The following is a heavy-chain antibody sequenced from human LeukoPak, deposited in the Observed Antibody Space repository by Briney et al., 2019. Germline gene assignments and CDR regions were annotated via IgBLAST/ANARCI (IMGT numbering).Heavy chain of an antibody. V-gene: IGHV2-70*11. CDR3: ARIRVAAAAGELDY. Sequence: SGPALVKPTQTLTLTCTFSGFSLSTSGMCVSWIRQPPGKALEWLARIDWDDDKYYSTSLKTRLTISKDTSKNQVVLTMTNMDPVGTATYYCARIRVAAAAGELDYWGQGTLVTVSS. CDR1: GFSLSTSGMC. D-gene: IGHD6-13*01. CDR2: IDWDDDK. J-gene: IGHJ4*02.